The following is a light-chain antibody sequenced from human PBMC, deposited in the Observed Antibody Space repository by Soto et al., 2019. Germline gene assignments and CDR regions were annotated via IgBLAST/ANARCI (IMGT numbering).Light chain of an antibody. CDR3: QQYLSSPTWT. V-gene: IGKV3-20*01. J-gene: IGKJ1*01. CDR1: QSVSNNY. CDR2: GAS. Sequence: EIVLTQSPSTLSLSPGEKATLSCRASQSVSNNYLAWYQQKPGQAPRLLIYGASSRATGIPDRFSGSGSGTDFTLTISRLEPEDSALYYCQQYLSSPTWTFGQGTKVEI.